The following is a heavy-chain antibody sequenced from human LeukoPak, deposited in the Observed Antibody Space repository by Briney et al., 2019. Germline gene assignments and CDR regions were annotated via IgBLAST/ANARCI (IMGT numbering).Heavy chain of an antibody. V-gene: IGHV4-59*13. J-gene: IGHJ4*02. D-gene: IGHD2-2*01. Sequence: SETLFLTCIISNGSISDDYWSWIRQPPGKGLEWIGYIYYSGSTNYNPSLKSRVTISVDRSKNQFSLKLSSLTAADTAVYYCARSAAGHQYYFDYWGRGTLVTVSS. CDR1: NGSISDDY. CDR2: IYYSGST. CDR3: ARSAAGHQYYFDY.